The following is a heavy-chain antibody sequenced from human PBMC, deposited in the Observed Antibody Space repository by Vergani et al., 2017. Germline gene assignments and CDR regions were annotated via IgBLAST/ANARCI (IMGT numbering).Heavy chain of an antibody. V-gene: IGHV1-3*01. J-gene: IGHJ4*02. CDR2: INAGNGNT. Sequence: QVQLVQSGAEVTKPGASVKVSCKASGYTFTSYAMHWVRQAPGQRLEWMGWINAGNGNTKYSQKFQGRVTITRDTSASTAYMELSSLRSEDTAVYYCAREGFYDYVWRSYRLRGGYYFDYWGQGTLVSVYS. CDR3: AREGFYDYVWRSYRLRGGYYFDY. CDR1: GYTFTSYA. D-gene: IGHD3-16*02.